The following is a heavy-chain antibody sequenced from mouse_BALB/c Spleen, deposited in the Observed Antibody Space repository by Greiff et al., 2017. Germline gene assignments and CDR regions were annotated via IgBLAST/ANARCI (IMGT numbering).Heavy chain of an antibody. CDR3: ARHRTARATFDY. D-gene: IGHD3-2*01. Sequence: EVQLVESGGGLVKPGGSLKLSCAASGFAFSSYDMSWVRQTPEKRLEWVAYISSGGGSTYYPDTVKGRFTISRDNTKNTLYLQMSSLKSEDTAMYYCARHRTARATFDYWGQGTTLTVSS. CDR2: ISSGGGST. V-gene: IGHV5-12-1*01. CDR1: GFAFSSYD. J-gene: IGHJ2*01.